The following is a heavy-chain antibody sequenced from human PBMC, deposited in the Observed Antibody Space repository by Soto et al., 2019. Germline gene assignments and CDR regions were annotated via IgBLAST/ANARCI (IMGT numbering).Heavy chain of an antibody. J-gene: IGHJ4*02. CDR3: AKDARYSSSWYVAYY. CDR1: GFTFSSYA. D-gene: IGHD6-13*01. V-gene: IGHV3-23*01. Sequence: EVQLLESGGGLVQPGGSLRLSCEASGFTFSSYAMSWVRQAPGKGLEWVSAISGTGANTYYADSVKGRFTVSRDKSKNTLYLQMNSLRAEDTAVYYCAKDARYSSSWYVAYYWGQGTLVTVSS. CDR2: ISGTGANT.